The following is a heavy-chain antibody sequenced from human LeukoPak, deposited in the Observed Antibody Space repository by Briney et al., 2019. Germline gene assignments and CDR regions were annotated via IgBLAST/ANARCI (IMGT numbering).Heavy chain of an antibody. CDR3: ARVYYYYMDV. CDR2: IYYSGST. Sequence: PSETLSLTCTVSGGSISSSSYYWGWIRQPPGKGLEWIVSIYYSGSTYYNPSLKSRVTISVDTSKNQFSLKLSSVTAADTAVYYCARVYYYYMDVWGKGTTVTVSS. CDR1: GGSISSSSYY. J-gene: IGHJ6*03. V-gene: IGHV4-39*07.